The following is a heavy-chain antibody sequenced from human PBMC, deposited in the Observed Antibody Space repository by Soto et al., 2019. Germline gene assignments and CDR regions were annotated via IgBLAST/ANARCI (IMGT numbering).Heavy chain of an antibody. V-gene: IGHV3-30-3*01. CDR2: VSDYGSNA. CDR3: AGVRPGDNGYPFFDY. Sequence: XGSLRLSFSASGFRCSTSTMHWVRLTAGKGLEWVALVSDYGSNADYADSVQGRFTISRDNSKNTLFLQMDSLRPEDTAIYYCAGVRPGDNGYPFFDYWGQGTLVTVSS. J-gene: IGHJ4*02. D-gene: IGHD3-22*01. CDR1: GFRCSTST.